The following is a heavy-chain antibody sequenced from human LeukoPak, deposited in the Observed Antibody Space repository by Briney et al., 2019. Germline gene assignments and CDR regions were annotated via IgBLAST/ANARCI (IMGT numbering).Heavy chain of an antibody. D-gene: IGHD1-1*01. Sequence: ASVSVSCKASGYRFSSSGITWVRQAPGQGPEWMGWISTVNGKSRYAQNFQGRVTLTTDTSTNTAHLELTSLRSDDTAIYYCARVRDSDNWWGAFDIWGQGTMVTVSS. J-gene: IGHJ3*02. CDR3: ARVRDSDNWWGAFDI. CDR2: ISTVNGKS. V-gene: IGHV1-18*01. CDR1: GYRFSSSG.